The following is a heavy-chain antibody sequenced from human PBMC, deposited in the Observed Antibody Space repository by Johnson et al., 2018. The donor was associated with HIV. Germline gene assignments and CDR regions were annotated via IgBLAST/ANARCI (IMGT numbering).Heavy chain of an antibody. D-gene: IGHD3-16*01. Sequence: MQLVESGGGLIQPGGSLRLSCAASGFTVSSNYMSWVRQAPGKGLEWVSVIYSGGNTWYAGSVTGRFTISRDNSKNTVFLHMNSLRAEDTAVYYCAREWGEGAFDICGQGTMVTVSS. CDR2: IYSGGNT. CDR1: GFTVSSNY. CDR3: AREWGEGAFDI. J-gene: IGHJ3*02. V-gene: IGHV3-53*01.